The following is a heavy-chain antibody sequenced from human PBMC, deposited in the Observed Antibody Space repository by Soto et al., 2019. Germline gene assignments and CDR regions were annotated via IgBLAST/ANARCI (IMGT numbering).Heavy chain of an antibody. CDR3: AGFVVPASRNTGFDY. D-gene: IGHD2-15*01. V-gene: IGHV4-39*01. CDR1: GVSINTNNYY. CDR2: IFYSGST. J-gene: IGHJ4*02. Sequence: PSETLSLTCTVSGVSINTNNYYLFCVRQPPGKGLEWIGNIFYSGSTFYNPSLRSRLTISVDTSKNQFSLRLNSVTAADAAVYYCAGFVVPASRNTGFDYWGQGTLVTVSS.